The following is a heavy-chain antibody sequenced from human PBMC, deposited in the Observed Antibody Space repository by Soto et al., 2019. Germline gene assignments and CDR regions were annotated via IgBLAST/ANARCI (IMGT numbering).Heavy chain of an antibody. CDR1: GFTFSSYG. CDR3: ARDPRFFHNPIKGAAFDI. CDR2: IWYDGSNK. Sequence: GESLKISCAASGFTFSSYGMHWVRQAPGKGLEWVAVIWYDGSNKYYADSVKGRFTISRDNSKNTLYLQMNSLRAEDTAVYYCARDPRFFHNPIKGAAFDIWGQGTMVTVSS. D-gene: IGHD1-20*01. J-gene: IGHJ3*02. V-gene: IGHV3-33*01.